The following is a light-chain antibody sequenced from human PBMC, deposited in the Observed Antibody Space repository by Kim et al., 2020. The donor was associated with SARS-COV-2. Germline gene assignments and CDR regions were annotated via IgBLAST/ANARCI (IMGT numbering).Light chain of an antibody. CDR3: SSYTTSTTWV. V-gene: IGLV2-14*03. CDR2: DVS. J-gene: IGLJ3*02. Sequence: GQPITISCTGTSSDVGGYNYVSWYQQHPGKAPKLMIYDVSDRPSGVSNRFSGSKSGNTASLTISGLQADDEADYYCSSYTTSTTWVFGGGTKLTVL. CDR1: SSDVGGYNY.